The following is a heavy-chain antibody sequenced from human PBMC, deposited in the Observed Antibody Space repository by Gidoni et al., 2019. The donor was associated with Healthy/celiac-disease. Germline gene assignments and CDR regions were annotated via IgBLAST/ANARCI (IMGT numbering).Heavy chain of an antibody. Sequence: EVQLVESGVGLVQPGGSLGLCCSASGFTFSSYAMHWVRQAPGKGLEYVSAISSNGGSTYYADSVKGRFTISRDNSKNTLYLQMSSLRAEDTAVYYCVKDLATGGFDYWGQGTLVTVSS. J-gene: IGHJ4*02. D-gene: IGHD1-26*01. V-gene: IGHV3-64D*08. CDR2: ISSNGGST. CDR1: GFTFSSYA. CDR3: VKDLATGGFDY.